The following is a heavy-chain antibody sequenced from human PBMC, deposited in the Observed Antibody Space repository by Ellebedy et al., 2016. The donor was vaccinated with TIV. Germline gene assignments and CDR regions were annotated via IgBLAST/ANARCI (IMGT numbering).Heavy chain of an antibody. CDR2: IYYSGNT. V-gene: IGHV4-59*01. J-gene: IGHJ4*02. CDR3: ARTRGGIVRGIDY. Sequence: SQTLSLTXXVSGGSLNNYFWSWIRQPPGKGLEWIGYIYYSGNTNYNPSLKSRVTMSVDTSRNQLSLRLISVTAADTAVYYCARTRGGIVRGIDYWGQGILVTVSS. CDR1: GGSLNNYF. D-gene: IGHD3-10*01.